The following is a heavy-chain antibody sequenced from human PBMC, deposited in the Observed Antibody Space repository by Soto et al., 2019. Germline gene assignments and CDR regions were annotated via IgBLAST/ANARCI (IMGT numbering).Heavy chain of an antibody. Sequence: QGQLQQSGPGLVKPSQTLSLTCAISGDSVSSDITSWNWIRQSPSRGLEWLGRTYYRSEWFQDYAASVKSRITINPDTSKNQFSLELNSMPPEDTTVYYCARGNALDVWGSGTVVTVSS. D-gene: IGHD3-10*01. CDR1: GDSVSSDITS. J-gene: IGHJ3*01. V-gene: IGHV6-1*01. CDR2: TYYRSEWFQ. CDR3: ARGNALDV.